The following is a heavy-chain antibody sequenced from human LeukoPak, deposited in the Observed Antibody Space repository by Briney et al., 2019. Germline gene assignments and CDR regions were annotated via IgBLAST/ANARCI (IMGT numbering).Heavy chain of an antibody. D-gene: IGHD3-22*01. CDR3: ARHYDSSGYWYYFDF. V-gene: IGHV4-4*07. CDR1: GGSISSYY. CDR2: IYTSGST. J-gene: IGHJ4*02. Sequence: SETLSLTCTVSGGSISSYYWSWIRQPAGKGLEWIGRIYTSGSTNYNPSLKSRVTTTVDTSKNQFSLKLSSVTAADTAVYYCARHYDSSGYWYYFDFWGQGTLVTVSS.